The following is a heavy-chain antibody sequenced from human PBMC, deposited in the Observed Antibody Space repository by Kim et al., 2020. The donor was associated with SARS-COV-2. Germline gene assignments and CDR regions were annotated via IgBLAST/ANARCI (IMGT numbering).Heavy chain of an antibody. CDR2: IYPGDSDT. CDR1: GYSFTSYW. V-gene: IGHV5-51*01. Sequence: GESLKISCKASGYSFTSYWIGWVRQMPGKGLEWMGIIYPGDSDTRYSPSFQGQVTISADKSINTAYLQWSSLKASDTAMYYCARHGGYCSNGVCSGDYYYHMDVWGQGTTVTVSS. J-gene: IGHJ6*02. CDR3: ARHGGYCSNGVCSGDYYYHMDV. D-gene: IGHD2-8*01.